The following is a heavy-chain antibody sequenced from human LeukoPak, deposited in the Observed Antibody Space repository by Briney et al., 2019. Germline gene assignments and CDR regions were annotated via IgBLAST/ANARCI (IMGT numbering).Heavy chain of an antibody. CDR3: AKKPSSGYYYIDY. V-gene: IGHV3-23*01. Sequence: PGGSLRLSCAASGFTFSSYAMSWVRQAPGKGLEWVSTISDSGGSTYYADSVTGRFTISRDNSKNTLYLQMNSLRAEDTAVYCCAKKPSSGYYYIDYWGQGTLVTVSS. CDR2: ISDSGGST. D-gene: IGHD3-22*01. J-gene: IGHJ4*02. CDR1: GFTFSSYA.